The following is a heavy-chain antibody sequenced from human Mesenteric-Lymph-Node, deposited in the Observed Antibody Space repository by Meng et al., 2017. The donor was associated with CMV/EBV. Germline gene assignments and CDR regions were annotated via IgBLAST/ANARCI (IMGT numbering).Heavy chain of an antibody. V-gene: IGHV3-53*01. CDR2: LYAGGSP. D-gene: IGHD6-19*01. Sequence: GESLKISCAASGFTVRTNSMSWVRQAPGKGLEWVSVLYAGGSPYYAYSVGGRFAISRDNFKNTLHLQMNSLRGEDTAVYYCAKGRRTSSGWLDGMDVWGQGTTVTVSS. CDR1: GFTVRTNS. CDR3: AKGRRTSSGWLDGMDV. J-gene: IGHJ6*02.